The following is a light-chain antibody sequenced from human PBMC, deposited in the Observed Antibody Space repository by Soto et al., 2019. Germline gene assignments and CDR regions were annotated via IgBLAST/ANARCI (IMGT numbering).Light chain of an antibody. CDR2: GAS. Sequence: EKMITPSPAPLSLSPGGKDKPSRRASQKVSGTLAWYQQRPGQPPRLLFYGASTMATGIPARFSGSGSGTEFTLTISSLQSEDFAVYYCQQYSSWPPTWTFGQGTKV. CDR3: QQYSSWPPTWT. J-gene: IGKJ1*01. V-gene: IGKV3-15*01. CDR1: QKVSGT.